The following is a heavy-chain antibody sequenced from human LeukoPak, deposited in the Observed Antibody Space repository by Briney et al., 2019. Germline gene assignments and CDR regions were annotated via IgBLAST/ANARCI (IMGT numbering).Heavy chain of an antibody. CDR3: ARGSTQYSSGWYGLDY. CDR2: VNSDGSST. D-gene: IGHD6-19*01. J-gene: IGHJ4*02. V-gene: IGHV3-74*01. Sequence: PGGSLRLSCAASGFTFSSYWMHWVRQAPGKGLVWVSRVNSDGSSTTYADSVKGRFTISRDNAKNTLYLQMNSLRAEDTAVYYCARGSTQYSSGWYGLDYWVQGTLVTVSP. CDR1: GFTFSSYW.